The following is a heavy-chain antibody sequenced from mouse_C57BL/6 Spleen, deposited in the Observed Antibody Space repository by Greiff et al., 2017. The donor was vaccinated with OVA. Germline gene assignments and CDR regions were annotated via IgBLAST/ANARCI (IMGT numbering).Heavy chain of an antibody. CDR3: ANIYYGSSYWYFDV. J-gene: IGHJ1*03. CDR2: LYPRDGST. V-gene: IGHV1-85*01. Sequence: QVQMQQSGPELVKPGASVKLSCKASGYTFTSYDINWVKQRPGQGLEWIGWLYPRDGSTKYNEKFKGKATLTVDTSSSTAYMELHSLTSEDSAVYVCANIYYGSSYWYFDVWGTGTTVTVSS. CDR1: GYTFTSYD. D-gene: IGHD1-1*01.